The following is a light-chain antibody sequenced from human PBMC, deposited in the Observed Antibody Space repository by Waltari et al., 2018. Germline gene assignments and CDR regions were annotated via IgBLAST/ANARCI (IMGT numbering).Light chain of an antibody. V-gene: IGKV3-15*01. J-gene: IGKJ1*01. Sequence: EMVMTQSPATLSVSPGERATLSCRASQSFSSNLAWYQHKPGQAPRLLIDGVSTRATGVPARVRGSGSGTEFTLTISSLQSEDFAVYYCQHYSNWPTFGQGTRVEIK. CDR2: GVS. CDR1: QSFSSN. CDR3: QHYSNWPT.